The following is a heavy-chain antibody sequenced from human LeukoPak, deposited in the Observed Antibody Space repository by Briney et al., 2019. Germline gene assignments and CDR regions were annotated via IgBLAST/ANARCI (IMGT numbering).Heavy chain of an antibody. CDR1: GFTFSSYS. CDR2: ISSSSSYI. J-gene: IGHJ5*02. V-gene: IGHV3-21*04. CDR3: AKYNDYSNPRPTNWFDP. D-gene: IGHD4-11*01. Sequence: GGSLRLSCAASGFTFSSYSMNWVRQAPGKGLEWVSSISSSSSYIYYADSVKGRFTISRDNSKNTLYLQMNSLRAEDTAVYYCAKYNDYSNPRPTNWFDPWGQGTLVTVSS.